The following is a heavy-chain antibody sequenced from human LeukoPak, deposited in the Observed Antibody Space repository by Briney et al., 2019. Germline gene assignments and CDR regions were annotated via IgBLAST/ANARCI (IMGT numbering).Heavy chain of an antibody. Sequence: PSVKVSCKASGYTFTSYGISWVRQAPGQGLEWMGIINPSGGSTSYAQKFQGRVTMTRDTSTSTVYMELSSLRSEDTAVYYCARDPGSGSPYWGQGTLVTVSS. D-gene: IGHD3-10*01. J-gene: IGHJ4*02. CDR3: ARDPGSGSPY. CDR2: INPSGGST. CDR1: GYTFTSYG. V-gene: IGHV1-46*01.